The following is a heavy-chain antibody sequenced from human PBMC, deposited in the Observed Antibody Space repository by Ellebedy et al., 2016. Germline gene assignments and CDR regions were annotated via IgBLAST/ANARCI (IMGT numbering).Heavy chain of an antibody. D-gene: IGHD3-10*01. J-gene: IGHJ4*02. CDR2: ITGSGGST. CDR1: GFTFSSYA. CDR3: ARGELYGSGSYPYYFDY. Sequence: GGSLRLXXAASGFTFSSYAMSWVRQAPGKGLEWVSAITGSGGSTYYADSVKGRFTISRDNSKNTLYLQMNSLRAADTAVYYCARGELYGSGSYPYYFDYWGQGTLVTVSS. V-gene: IGHV3-23*01.